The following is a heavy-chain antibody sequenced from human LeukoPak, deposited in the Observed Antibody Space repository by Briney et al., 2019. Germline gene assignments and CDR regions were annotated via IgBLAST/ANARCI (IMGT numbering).Heavy chain of an antibody. CDR1: GGSISSNSYS. V-gene: IGHV4-39*07. D-gene: IGHD3-22*01. CDR2: IYHSGST. Sequence: SETLSLTCTVSGGSISSNSYSWGWIRQPPGKGLEWIGSIYHSGSTYYNPSLKSRVTISVDTSKNQFSLKLSAVTAADTAVYYCARTALSSGYTAFDYWGQGTLVTVSS. CDR3: ARTALSSGYTAFDY. J-gene: IGHJ4*02.